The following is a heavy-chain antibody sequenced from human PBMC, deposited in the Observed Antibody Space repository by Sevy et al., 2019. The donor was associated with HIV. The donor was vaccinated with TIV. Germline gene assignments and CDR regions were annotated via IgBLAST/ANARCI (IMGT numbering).Heavy chain of an antibody. CDR2: ISYHGRDK. V-gene: IGHV3-30*03. D-gene: IGHD3-22*01. Sequence: GGSLRLSCVVSGITFSTSGMHWVRQAPGKGLEWVAVISYHGRDKFYADSVKGRFTISRDDSKNTLYLQMNSLRSEDTALYYCARDLGYESTGYLPLFDNWGQGTLVTVSS. CDR1: GITFSTSG. CDR3: ARDLGYESTGYLPLFDN. J-gene: IGHJ4*02.